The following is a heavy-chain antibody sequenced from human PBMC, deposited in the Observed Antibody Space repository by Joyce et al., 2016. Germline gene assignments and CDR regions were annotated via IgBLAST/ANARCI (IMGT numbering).Heavy chain of an antibody. J-gene: IGHJ4*02. CDR2: MSVDGSHQ. CDR1: EFAFSSHA. V-gene: IGHV3-30*03. Sequence: QVPLLESGGGVAQPGRSLRLSCAASEFAFSSHAMHWVRQAPGKGLEWVAVMSVDGSHQYYADSVRGRFTISRDNSQNTLYLQMNSLRVEDTAVYYCTRSSRTGYTAGWPDFDYWGQGTLVTVSS. CDR3: TRSSRTGYTAGWPDFDY. D-gene: IGHD2-2*02.